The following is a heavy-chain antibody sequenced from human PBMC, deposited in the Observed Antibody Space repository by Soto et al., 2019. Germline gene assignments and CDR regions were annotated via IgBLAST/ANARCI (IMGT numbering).Heavy chain of an antibody. J-gene: IGHJ4*02. CDR2: IIPIFGTA. V-gene: IGHV1-69*13. Sequence: SVKVSCKASGGTFSSYAISWVRQAPGQGLEWMGGIIPIFGTANYAQKFQGRVTITADESTSTAYMELSSLRSEDTAVYYCARGTLPHSGSYYAAYWGQGTLVTVSS. CDR1: GGTFSSYA. CDR3: ARGTLPHSGSYYAAY. D-gene: IGHD1-26*01.